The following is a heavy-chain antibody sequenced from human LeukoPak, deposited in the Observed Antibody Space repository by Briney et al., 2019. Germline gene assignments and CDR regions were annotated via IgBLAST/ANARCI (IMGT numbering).Heavy chain of an antibody. D-gene: IGHD3-10*01. J-gene: IGHJ4*02. Sequence: SETLSLTCAVYGGSFSGYYWSWIRQPPGKGLEWIGEINHSGSTNFNPSLKSRVTISVDTSKNQFSLKPSSVTAADTAVYYCARGTPPLLWFGESYYFDYWGQGTLVTVSS. CDR1: GGSFSGYY. CDR2: INHSGST. V-gene: IGHV4-34*01. CDR3: ARGTPPLLWFGESYYFDY.